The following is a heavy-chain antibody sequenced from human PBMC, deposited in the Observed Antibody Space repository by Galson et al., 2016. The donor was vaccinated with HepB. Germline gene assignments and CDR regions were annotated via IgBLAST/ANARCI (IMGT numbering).Heavy chain of an antibody. CDR3: ASDTLVVSRGVIFYMDV. J-gene: IGHJ6*03. V-gene: IGHV3-21*01. CDR2: ISGSYYT. CDR1: GFPFSSYS. D-gene: IGHD3-10*01. Sequence: SLRLSCAASGFPFSSYSMNWVRQAPGKGLEWVSSISGSYYTNYADSVKGRFTISRDNAKNSAYLQINSLRAEDTAVYYCASDTLVVSRGVIFYMDVWGKGTTVTVAS.